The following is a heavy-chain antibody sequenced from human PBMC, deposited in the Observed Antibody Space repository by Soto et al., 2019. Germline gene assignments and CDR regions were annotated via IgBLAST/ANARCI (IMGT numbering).Heavy chain of an antibody. Sequence: QVQLVQSGAEVKKPGSSVKVSCKASGGTFSSYAISWVRQAPGQGLEWMGGIIPIFGTANYAQKLQGRVKITADESTSTVYMELSSLRSEDSAVYYCARERGDIVGATEFDYWGHGTLVTVSS. V-gene: IGHV1-69*01. J-gene: IGHJ4*01. D-gene: IGHD1-26*01. CDR3: ARERGDIVGATEFDY. CDR2: IIPIFGTA. CDR1: GGTFSSYA.